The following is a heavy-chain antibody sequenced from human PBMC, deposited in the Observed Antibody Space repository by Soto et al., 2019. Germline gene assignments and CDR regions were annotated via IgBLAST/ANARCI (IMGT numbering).Heavy chain of an antibody. CDR1: GFTFSSYS. Sequence: GGSLRLSCAASGFTFSSYSMNWVRQAPGKGLEWVSSISSSSSYIYYADSVKGRFTISRDNAKNSLYLQMNSLRAEDTAVYYCARDLTKGLAMFDYWGQGTLVTVAS. D-gene: IGHD3-9*01. J-gene: IGHJ4*02. V-gene: IGHV3-21*01. CDR2: ISSSSSYI. CDR3: ARDLTKGLAMFDY.